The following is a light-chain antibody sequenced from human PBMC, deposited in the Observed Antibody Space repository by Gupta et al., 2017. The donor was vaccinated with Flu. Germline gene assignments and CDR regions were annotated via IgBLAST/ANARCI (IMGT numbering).Light chain of an antibody. Sequence: GTLYLSPGERATLSCRASQSVGSSNLTWYQQKPGQAPRLLISGASSRATGFPDRFSGSGSGTDFTLTINRLEPEDFAVYYCQQESSTFFTFGQGTTVEIK. V-gene: IGKV3-20*01. CDR3: QQESSTFFT. J-gene: IGKJ3*01. CDR1: QSVGSSN. CDR2: GAS.